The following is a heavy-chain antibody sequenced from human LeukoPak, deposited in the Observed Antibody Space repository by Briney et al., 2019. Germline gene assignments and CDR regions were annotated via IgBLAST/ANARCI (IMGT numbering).Heavy chain of an antibody. CDR2: IYPGDSDT. D-gene: IGHD5-24*01. CDR1: GYTFSTSW. J-gene: IGHJ4*02. Sequence: GESLKISCKGFGYTFSTSWIAWVRQMPGKGLEWMGIIYPGDSDTRYSPSFQGQVTISADKSISTAYLQWSSLKASDTAMYYCASGRNGYSTDFDYWGQGTLVTVSS. CDR3: ASGRNGYSTDFDY. V-gene: IGHV5-51*01.